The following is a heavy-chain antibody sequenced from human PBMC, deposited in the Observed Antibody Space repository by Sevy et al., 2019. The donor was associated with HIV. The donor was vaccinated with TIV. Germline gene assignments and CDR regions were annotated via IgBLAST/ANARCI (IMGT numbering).Heavy chain of an antibody. CDR3: ARGGLELPLFDY. Sequence: GGSLRLSCAASGFTFNTYAMSWVRQAPGKGLEWVASITGSGDATYYAASVRGRFTISRDNSKNTVYHLTTSLGVDDTAVYYCARGGLELPLFDYWGQGTLVTVSS. J-gene: IGHJ4*02. CDR2: ITGSGDAT. V-gene: IGHV3-23*01. CDR1: GFTFNTYA. D-gene: IGHD1-7*01.